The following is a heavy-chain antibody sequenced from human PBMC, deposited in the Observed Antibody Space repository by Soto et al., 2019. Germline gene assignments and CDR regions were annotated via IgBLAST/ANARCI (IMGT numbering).Heavy chain of an antibody. J-gene: IGHJ4*02. D-gene: IGHD6-19*01. V-gene: IGHV3-30*18. CDR3: AKGGRQWLVTSDFNY. Sequence: VQLVESGGGVVQPGRSLRLSCAASGFTFSDYAMHWVRQAPGKGLEWVAVVSHDGRNTHYADSVKGRFTISRDSSKNTVSPDMTSLRAEDTGVYYCAKGGRQWLVTSDFNYWGQGALVTVSS. CDR1: GFTFSDYA. CDR2: VSHDGRNT.